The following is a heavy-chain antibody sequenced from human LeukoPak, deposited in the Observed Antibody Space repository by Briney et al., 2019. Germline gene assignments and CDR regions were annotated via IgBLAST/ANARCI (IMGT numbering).Heavy chain of an antibody. Sequence: PGGSLRLSCAASGFTFSSYGMSWVRQAPGKGLEWVSAISGSGGSTYYADSVKGRFTISRDNSKNTLYLQMNSLRAEDTAVYYCANNGGGSGWFLFDYWGQGTLVTVSS. D-gene: IGHD6-19*01. CDR2: ISGSGGST. J-gene: IGHJ4*02. CDR3: ANNGGGSGWFLFDY. CDR1: GFTFSSYG. V-gene: IGHV3-23*01.